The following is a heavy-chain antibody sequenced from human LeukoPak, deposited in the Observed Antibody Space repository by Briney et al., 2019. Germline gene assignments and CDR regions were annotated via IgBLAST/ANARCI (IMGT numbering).Heavy chain of an antibody. V-gene: IGHV3-21*01. Sequence: GGSLRLSCAASGFTFSSYSMNWVRQAPGKGLEWVSSISSSSSYIYYADSVKGRFTISRDNAKNSLYLQMNSLRAEDTAVYYCARRGEKVDTAYNWFDPWGQGTLSPSPQ. CDR3: ARRGEKVDTAYNWFDP. CDR2: ISSSSSYI. D-gene: IGHD5-18*01. CDR1: GFTFSSYS. J-gene: IGHJ5*02.